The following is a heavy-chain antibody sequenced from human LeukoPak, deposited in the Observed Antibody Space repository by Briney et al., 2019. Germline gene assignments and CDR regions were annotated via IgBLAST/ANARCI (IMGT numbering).Heavy chain of an antibody. J-gene: IGHJ4*02. V-gene: IGHV3-23*01. CDR3: AKASAMIVVVSKHFDY. CDR1: GITFSSYA. D-gene: IGHD3-22*01. Sequence: PGGSLRLSCAASGITFSSYAMSWVRQAPGKGLEWVSGISGSGRSTFYADSVKGRFTISRDNSKNTLYLQMNSLRAEDTAVYYCAKASAMIVVVSKHFDYWGQGTLVTVSS. CDR2: ISGSGRST.